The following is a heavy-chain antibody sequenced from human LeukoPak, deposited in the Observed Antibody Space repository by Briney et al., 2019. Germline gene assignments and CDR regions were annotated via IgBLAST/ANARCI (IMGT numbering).Heavy chain of an antibody. CDR3: ARVLGGNWFDP. CDR1: GGSFNGYY. V-gene: IGHV4-59*08. CDR2: IYYSGST. D-gene: IGHD3-16*01. J-gene: IGHJ5*02. Sequence: SETLSLTCAVYGGSFNGYYWSWIRQPPGKGLEWIGYIYYSGSTNYNPSLKSRVTISVDTSKNQISLKLSSVTAADTAVYYCARVLGGNWFDPWGQGTLVTVSS.